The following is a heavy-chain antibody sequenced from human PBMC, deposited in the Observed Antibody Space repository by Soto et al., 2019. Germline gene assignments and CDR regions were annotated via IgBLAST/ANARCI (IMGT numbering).Heavy chain of an antibody. V-gene: IGHV1-8*01. CDR2: VNPNNGDT. D-gene: IGHD3-10*01. CDR1: GYTFSNYD. Sequence: QVQLVQSGAELKKPGASVKVSCKASGYTFSNYDMNWVRQATGQGPKWIGWVNPNNGDTGYVQKCQGRVTLTTDISTTTAYMEPTSLRSEDTALYYCAKVSRKGSAIDFDYWGQGTLITVSS. J-gene: IGHJ4*02. CDR3: AKVSRKGSAIDFDY.